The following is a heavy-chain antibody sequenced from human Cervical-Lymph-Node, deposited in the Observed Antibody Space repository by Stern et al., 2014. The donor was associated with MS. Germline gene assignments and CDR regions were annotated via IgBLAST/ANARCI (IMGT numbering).Heavy chain of an antibody. J-gene: IGHJ4*02. CDR1: GVSLTTSGMR. CDR2: IDWNDEK. CDR3: ARIQWSIIDY. V-gene: IGHV2-70*04. D-gene: IGHD2-15*01. Sequence: QVTLKESGPALVKPTQTLTLTCTFSGVSLTTSGMRLNWIRQPPGKALEWLARIDWNDEKFYNTSLKARLTISRDTSHSQVFLTMSNMDPVDTATYYCARIQWSIIDYWGQGILVTVSS.